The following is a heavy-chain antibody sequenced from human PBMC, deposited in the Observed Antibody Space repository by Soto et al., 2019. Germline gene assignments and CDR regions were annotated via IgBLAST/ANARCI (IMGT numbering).Heavy chain of an antibody. CDR2: IYPDDSDT. D-gene: IGHD7-27*01. CDR1: GYIFTNYW. CDR3: ARRLGHIKTGGPYYFDS. Sequence: GESLKISCKGSGYIFTNYWINWVRQMPGKGLEWMGIIYPDDSDTRYSPSFQGQVTISVDKSISTAYLQWSDLKASDTAMYYCARRLGHIKTGGPYYFDSWGQGTLVTVSS. V-gene: IGHV5-51*01. J-gene: IGHJ4*02.